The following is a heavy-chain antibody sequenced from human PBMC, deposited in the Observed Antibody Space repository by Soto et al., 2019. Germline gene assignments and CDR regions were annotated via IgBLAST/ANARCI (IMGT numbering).Heavy chain of an antibody. CDR2: IDQDGSAK. CDR1: TFTFSNYW. J-gene: IGHJ4*02. V-gene: IGHV3-7*05. CDR3: AREYSGYEPPRENAY. D-gene: IGHD5-12*01. Sequence: GGSLRLSCAASTFTFSNYWMSWVRQAPGKGLEWVANIDQDGSAKYYVDSVKGRFTISRDNAKNLLYLQMSSLRVEDTAVYYCAREYSGYEPPRENAYWGQGTLVTVSS.